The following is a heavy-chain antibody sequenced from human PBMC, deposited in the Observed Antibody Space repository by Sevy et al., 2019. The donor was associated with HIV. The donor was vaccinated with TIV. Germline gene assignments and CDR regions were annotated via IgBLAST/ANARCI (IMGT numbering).Heavy chain of an antibody. CDR3: ARQRGGWYEYDASDV. D-gene: IGHD6-19*01. Sequence: SETLSLTCTVSDVSISSGTNYWGWIRQPPGKGLEWIGSIYYSGSTYYNPSLKYRVTISADTSMSQFSLRLSSVTVADTAVYYCARQRGGWYEYDASDVWGQGTMVTVSS. CDR1: DVSISSGTNY. V-gene: IGHV4-39*01. CDR2: IYYSGST. J-gene: IGHJ3*01.